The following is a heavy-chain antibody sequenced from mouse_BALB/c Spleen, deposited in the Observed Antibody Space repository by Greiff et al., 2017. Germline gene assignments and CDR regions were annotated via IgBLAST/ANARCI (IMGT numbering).Heavy chain of an antibody. V-gene: IGHV5-6*01. D-gene: IGHD2-13*01. Sequence: EVQRVESGGDLVKPGGSLKLSCAASGFTFSSYGMSWVRQTPDKRLEWVATISSGGSYTYYPDSVKGRFTISRDNAKNTLYLQMSSLKSEDTAMYYCARQETRDAMDYWGQGTSVTVSS. CDR1: GFTFSSYG. CDR2: ISSGGSYT. J-gene: IGHJ4*01. CDR3: ARQETRDAMDY.